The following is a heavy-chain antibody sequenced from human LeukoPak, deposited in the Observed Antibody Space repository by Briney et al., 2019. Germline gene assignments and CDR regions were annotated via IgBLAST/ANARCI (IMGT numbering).Heavy chain of an antibody. J-gene: IGHJ4*02. V-gene: IGHV3-43D*03. D-gene: IGHD5-18*01. CDR3: AKASVQLWLRGRYYFDY. CDR1: GFTFDDYA. Sequence: GGSLRLSCAASGFTFDDYAMHWVRQAPGKGLEWVSLISWDGGSTYYADSVKGRFTISRDNSKNSLYLQMNSLRAEDTALYYCAKASVQLWLRGRYYFDYWGQGTLVTVSS. CDR2: ISWDGGST.